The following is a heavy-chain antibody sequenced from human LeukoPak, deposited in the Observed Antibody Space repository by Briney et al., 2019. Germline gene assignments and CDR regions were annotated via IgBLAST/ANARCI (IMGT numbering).Heavy chain of an antibody. CDR3: ARVWQLGV. Sequence: PGGSLRLSCAASGFTFSSYAMHWVRQAPGKGLEWVAVISYDGSNKYYADSVKGRFTISRDNSKNTLYLQMNSLRDDDTALYYCARVWQLGVWGQGTAVTVSS. CDR1: GFTFSSYA. J-gene: IGHJ6*02. CDR2: ISYDGSNK. D-gene: IGHD3-10*01. V-gene: IGHV3-30-3*01.